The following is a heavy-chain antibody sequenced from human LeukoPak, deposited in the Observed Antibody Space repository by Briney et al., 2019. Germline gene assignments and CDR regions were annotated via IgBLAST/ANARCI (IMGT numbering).Heavy chain of an antibody. Sequence: PGGSLRLSCAASGSTFSSSWMTCVSQAPGNGLEWVATIQPDGSAGSDVASVKGRFTISRDNAKNSLFLHMISLRAEDTAVYYCARDRAYKSFDYWGQGALVTVSS. CDR1: GSTFSSSW. D-gene: IGHD1-14*01. J-gene: IGHJ4*02. CDR3: ARDRAYKSFDY. V-gene: IGHV3-7*04. CDR2: IQPDGSAG.